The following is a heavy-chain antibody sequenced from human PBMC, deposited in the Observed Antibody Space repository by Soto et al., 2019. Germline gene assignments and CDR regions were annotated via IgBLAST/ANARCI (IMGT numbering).Heavy chain of an antibody. J-gene: IGHJ6*02. Sequence: LETLSLTCTVSGGSITSSYWSWRRRPPGKGLEWIAYIYDTGISGYTPSTSYNPSLRSRVTMSVDTSKSQFSLKLTSVTAADTAVYYWGGGEDGCFYYGLDVWGQGITVTVSS. CDR1: GGSITSSY. D-gene: IGHD3-16*01. V-gene: IGHV4-59*01. CDR2: IYDTGISGYTPST. CDR3: GGGEDGCFYYGLDV.